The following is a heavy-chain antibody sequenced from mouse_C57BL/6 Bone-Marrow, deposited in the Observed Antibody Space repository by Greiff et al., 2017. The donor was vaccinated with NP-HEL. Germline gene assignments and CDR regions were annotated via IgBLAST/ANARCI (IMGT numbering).Heavy chain of an antibody. CDR1: GFTSSSYA. CDR2: ISDGGSYT. J-gene: IGHJ4*01. CDR3: AREPPYYAMDY. V-gene: IGHV5-4*01. Sequence: EVKLVESGGGLVKPGGSLKLSCAASGFTSSSYAMSWVRQTPEKRLEWVATISDGGSYTYYPDNVKGRFTISRDNAKNNLYLQMSHLKSEDTAMYYCAREPPYYAMDYWGQGTSVTVSS.